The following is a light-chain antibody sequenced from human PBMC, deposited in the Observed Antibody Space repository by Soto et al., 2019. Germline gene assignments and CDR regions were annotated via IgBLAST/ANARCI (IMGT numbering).Light chain of an antibody. CDR3: SSYTRSSTLG. CDR2: DVS. J-gene: IGLJ3*02. CDR1: SSDVGGYNY. V-gene: IGLV2-14*01. Sequence: QSVLTQPASVSGSPGQSITISCTGTSSDVGGYNYVSWYQQHPGKAPKLMIYDVSNRPSGVSNRFSGSKSGNTASLTISGLQAEDESDYYCSSYTRSSTLGFGGGTKVPVL.